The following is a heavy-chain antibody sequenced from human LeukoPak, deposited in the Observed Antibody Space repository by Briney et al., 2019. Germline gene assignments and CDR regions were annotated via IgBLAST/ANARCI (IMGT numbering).Heavy chain of an antibody. J-gene: IGHJ4*02. CDR1: GYTFTSYD. CDR3: ARAYYDILTGYYRFDY. D-gene: IGHD3-9*01. Sequence: ASVKVSCKASGYTFTSYDINWVRQATGQGLKWMGWMNPNSGNTGYAQKFQGRVTMTRNTSISTAYMELSSLRSEDTAVYYCARAYYDILTGYYRFDYWGQGTLVTVSS. V-gene: IGHV1-8*01. CDR2: MNPNSGNT.